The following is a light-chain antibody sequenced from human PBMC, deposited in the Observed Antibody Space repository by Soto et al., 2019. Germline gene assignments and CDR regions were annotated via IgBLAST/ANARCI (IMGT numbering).Light chain of an antibody. J-gene: IGLJ2*01. CDR3: AAWDDSLNGVL. V-gene: IGLV1-44*01. CDR2: SNN. Sequence: QSVLTQPPSASGTPGQRVTISCSGSSSNLGSNYVYWYQQLPGTAPKLLIYSNNQRPSGVTDRFSGSKSGTSASLAISGLQSEDEADYYCAAWDDSLNGVLFGGGTKLTVL. CDR1: SSNLGSNY.